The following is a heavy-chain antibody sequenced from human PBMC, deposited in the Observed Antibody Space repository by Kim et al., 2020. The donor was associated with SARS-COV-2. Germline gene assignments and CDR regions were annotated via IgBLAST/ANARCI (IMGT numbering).Heavy chain of an antibody. CDR1: GFTFSSYS. D-gene: IGHD5-18*01. V-gene: IGHV3-48*02. CDR3: ARDRKGDTAMVWGFDF. Sequence: GGSLRLSCVASGFTFSSYSINWVRQAPGKGLEWVSYISSSSSTIYYADSVKGRFTISRDNAKNSLCLQMNSLRDEDTAVYYCARDRKGDTAMVWGFDFWGRGTLVTVSS. J-gene: IGHJ4*02. CDR2: ISSSSSTI.